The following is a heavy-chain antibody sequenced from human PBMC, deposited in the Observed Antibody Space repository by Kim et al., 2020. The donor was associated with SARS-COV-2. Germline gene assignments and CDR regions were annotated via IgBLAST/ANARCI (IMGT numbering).Heavy chain of an antibody. Sequence: GGSLRLSCAASGFTFSSYALSWVRQAPGKGLDWVSAISGSGGSTYYADSVQGRFTISIDNSKSTLFLQMNSLGAEDTAIYYCVKGSSAARPYYFDYWGPGILVTVSS. CDR1: GFTFSSYA. CDR3: VKGSSAARPYYFDY. V-gene: IGHV3-23*01. D-gene: IGHD6-25*01. J-gene: IGHJ4*02. CDR2: ISGSGGST.